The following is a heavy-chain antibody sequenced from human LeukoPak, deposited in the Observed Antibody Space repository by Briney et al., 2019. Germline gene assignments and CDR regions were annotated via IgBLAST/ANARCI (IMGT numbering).Heavy chain of an antibody. CDR3: AKGGHPGGADY. V-gene: IGHV3-9*01. CDR2: ISWNSGSI. CDR1: GFTFDDYA. Sequence: QPGGSLRLSCAASGFTFDDYAMHWVRQAPGKGLEWVSGISWNSGSIGYADSVKGRFTISRDNAKNSLYLQMNSLRAEDTALYYCAKGGHPGGADYWGQGTLVTVSS. D-gene: IGHD4-17*01. J-gene: IGHJ4*02.